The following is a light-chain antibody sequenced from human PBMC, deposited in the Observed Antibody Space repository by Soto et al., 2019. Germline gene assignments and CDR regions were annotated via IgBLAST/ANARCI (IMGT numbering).Light chain of an antibody. CDR2: GAS. CDR3: QQYGGVPFT. CDR1: QSVTSNY. V-gene: IGKV3-20*01. Sequence: VLTQSPGTLSLSPGERATLSCRASQSVTSNYLAWYQQKPGQAPRLLIYGASSRATGIPDRFSGSGSGTDFTLTISRLEPEDFVVYYCQQYGGVPFTFGPGTNVDMK. J-gene: IGKJ3*01.